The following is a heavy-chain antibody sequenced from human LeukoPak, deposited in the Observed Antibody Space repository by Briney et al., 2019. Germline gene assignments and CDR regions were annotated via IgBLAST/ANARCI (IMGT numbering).Heavy chain of an antibody. D-gene: IGHD4-23*01. CDR3: ARLTTVEYYYYGMDV. V-gene: IGHV4-4*02. CDR1: GGSISSSNW. J-gene: IGHJ6*02. CDR2: IYHSGST. Sequence: NPSGTLSLTCAVSGGSISSSNWWSWVRPPPGKGLEWIGEIYHSGSTNYNPSLKSRVTISVDKSKNQFSLKLSSVTAADTAVYYCARLTTVEYYYYGMDVWGQGTTVTVSS.